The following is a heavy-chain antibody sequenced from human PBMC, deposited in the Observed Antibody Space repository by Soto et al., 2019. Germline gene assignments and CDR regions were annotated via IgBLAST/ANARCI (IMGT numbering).Heavy chain of an antibody. CDR1: GFSFSTYA. Sequence: EVQLLEAGGGLVQPEGSLRLSCAASGFSFSTYAMSWVRQAPGKGLEWVSGISGSGGTTYYADSVKGRFNISSDNSKITLYLQVNSVRVEDTAVYYCAKDQAAAGTISRYFQHWGQGTLVTVSS. J-gene: IGHJ1*01. V-gene: IGHV3-23*01. D-gene: IGHD6-13*01. CDR3: AKDQAAAGTISRYFQH. CDR2: ISGSGGTT.